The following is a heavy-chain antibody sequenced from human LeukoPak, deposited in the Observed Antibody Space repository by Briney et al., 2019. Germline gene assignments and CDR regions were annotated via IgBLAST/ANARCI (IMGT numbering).Heavy chain of an antibody. D-gene: IGHD3-10*01. CDR3: AKDLTVGITILRGVRRDFNWFDS. V-gene: IGHV3-30*04. Sequence: GGSLRLSCAASGFTFSSYAMHWVRQAPGKGPEWVAVISYDGSNKYYADSVKGRFTISRDNSKNTLYLQMNSLRAEDTAVYYCAKDLTVGITILRGVRRDFNWFDSWGQGTLVTVSS. CDR2: ISYDGSNK. CDR1: GFTFSSYA. J-gene: IGHJ5*01.